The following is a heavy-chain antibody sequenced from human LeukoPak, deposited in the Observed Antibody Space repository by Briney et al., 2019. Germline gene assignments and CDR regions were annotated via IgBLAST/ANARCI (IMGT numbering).Heavy chain of an antibody. CDR2: IYYSGST. V-gene: IGHV4-59*01. J-gene: IGHJ4*02. Sequence: SETLSLTCTVSGDSISSYYWSWIRQPPEKGLEWIGHIYYSGSTNYNPSLQSRVTISVDTSKNQFSLKLSSVTAADTAVYYCARPRGYSASWYAYDHWGQGTLVTVSS. D-gene: IGHD6-13*01. CDR1: GDSISSYY. CDR3: ARPRGYSASWYAYDH.